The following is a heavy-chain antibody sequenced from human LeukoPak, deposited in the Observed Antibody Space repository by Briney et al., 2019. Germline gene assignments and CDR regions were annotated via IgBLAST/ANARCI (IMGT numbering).Heavy chain of an antibody. CDR1: GGSFSGYH. CDR2: IYYGGST. D-gene: IGHD3-10*01. Sequence: SETLSLTCAVYGGSFSGYHWSWIRQPPGKGLEWIGYIYYGGSTNYNPSLKSRVTISVDTSKNQFSLKLSSVTAADTAVYYCVRRRITMVRGVISYVFDIWGQGTMVTVSS. J-gene: IGHJ3*02. V-gene: IGHV4-59*01. CDR3: VRRRITMVRGVISYVFDI.